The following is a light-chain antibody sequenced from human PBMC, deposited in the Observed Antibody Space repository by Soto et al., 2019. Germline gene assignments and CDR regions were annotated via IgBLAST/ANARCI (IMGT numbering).Light chain of an antibody. CDR3: QQYGSSHSYT. V-gene: IGKV3-20*01. Sequence: EIVLTQSPGTLSLSPGERATLSCRASQSVSSSYLAWYQQKPGQAPRLLIYGASSRATGIPDRFSGSGSGTDFTLTISRLEPEDFAVYYCQQYGSSHSYTFSQGTKLEIK. CDR1: QSVSSSY. J-gene: IGKJ2*01. CDR2: GAS.